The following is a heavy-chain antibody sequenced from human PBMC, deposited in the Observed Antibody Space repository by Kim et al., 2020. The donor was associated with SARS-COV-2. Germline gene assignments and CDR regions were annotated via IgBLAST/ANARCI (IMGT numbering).Heavy chain of an antibody. J-gene: IGHJ4*02. CDR2: IYSGGNT. D-gene: IGHD6-13*01. V-gene: IGHV3-53*01. CDR3: ARSRYRNNWYQDY. Sequence: GGSLRLSCAASGFTVSSTYMSWVRQTPGKGLEWVSVIYSGGNTYYADSVKGRFTISRDNSKNTLYLQMNSLRAEDTAVYFCARSRYRNNWYQDYWGRGTLVTVSS. CDR1: GFTVSSTY.